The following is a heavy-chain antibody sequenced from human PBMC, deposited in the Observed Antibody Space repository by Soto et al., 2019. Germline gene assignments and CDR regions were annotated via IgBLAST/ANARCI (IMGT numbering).Heavy chain of an antibody. J-gene: IGHJ3*02. CDR2: IKSKTDGGTT. V-gene: IGHV3-15*01. D-gene: IGHD6-19*01. Sequence: GGSLRLSCAASGFTFINAWMSWVRQAPGKGLEWVGRIKSKTDGGTTDYAAPVKGRFTISRDDSKNTLYLQMNSLKTEDTAVYYCTHRIAVAPAGAFDIWGQGTMVTVSS. CDR1: GFTFINAW. CDR3: THRIAVAPAGAFDI.